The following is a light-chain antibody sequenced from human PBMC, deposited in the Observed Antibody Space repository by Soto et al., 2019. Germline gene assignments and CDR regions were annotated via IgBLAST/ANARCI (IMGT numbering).Light chain of an antibody. V-gene: IGKV1-5*01. Sequence: DIQITQSPSTLSASVGDTVTVTCRASQSVSGWLAWYQQKPGEAPKLLIYVASALPRGVPSRFSGSGSGTKFTLTIASLQPDDFATYYCQQYETFSGTFGPGTKVDIK. J-gene: IGKJ1*01. CDR2: VAS. CDR3: QQYETFSGT. CDR1: QSVSGW.